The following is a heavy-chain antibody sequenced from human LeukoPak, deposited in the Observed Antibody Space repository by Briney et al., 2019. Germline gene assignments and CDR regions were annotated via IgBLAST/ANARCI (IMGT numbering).Heavy chain of an antibody. D-gene: IGHD2/OR15-2a*01. V-gene: IGHV3-64D*06. Sequence: GGSLRLSCSASGFTLSSYAMHWVRQAPGKGLEYVSAISSNGGSTYYADSVKGRFTISRDNSKNTLYLQMGSLRAEDTAVYYCVKGLSEYFDYWGQGTLVTVSS. J-gene: IGHJ4*02. CDR1: GFTLSSYA. CDR2: ISSNGGST. CDR3: VKGLSEYFDY.